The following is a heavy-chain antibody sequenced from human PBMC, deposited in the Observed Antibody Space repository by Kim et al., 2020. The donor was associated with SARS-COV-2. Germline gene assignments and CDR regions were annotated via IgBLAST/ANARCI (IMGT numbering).Heavy chain of an antibody. Sequence: GGSLRLSCAGSGFSFSSHAMSWARQAPGKGLEWVSGISYSGARTFYAGSVKGRFTISRDNSKNTLYLQMNSLRAEDTAVYYCAKYGDSEDYGMDVWGQGTTVTVSS. D-gene: IGHD4-17*01. CDR2: ISYSGART. V-gene: IGHV3-23*01. CDR1: GFSFSSHA. CDR3: AKYGDSEDYGMDV. J-gene: IGHJ6*02.